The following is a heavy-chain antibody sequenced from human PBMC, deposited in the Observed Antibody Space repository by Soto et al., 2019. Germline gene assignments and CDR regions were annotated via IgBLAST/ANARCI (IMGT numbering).Heavy chain of an antibody. V-gene: IGHV3-74*01. CDR1: GFTFSSYW. CDR2: INSDGSST. Sequence: GSLRLSCAASGFTFSSYWMHWVRQAPGKGLVWVSRINSDGSSTSYADSVKGRFTISRDNAKNTLYLQMNSLRAEDTAVYYCARANDFWSGYFSYWGQGTLVTVSS. J-gene: IGHJ4*02. D-gene: IGHD3-3*01. CDR3: ARANDFWSGYFSY.